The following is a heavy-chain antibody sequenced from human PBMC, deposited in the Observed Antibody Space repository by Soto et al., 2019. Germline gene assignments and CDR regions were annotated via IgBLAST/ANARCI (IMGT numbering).Heavy chain of an antibody. CDR2: IKPDGSEK. V-gene: IGHV3-7*01. Sequence: GGSLRLSCAASGFTFSTYWMYWVRQAPGKGLEWVANIKPDGSEKYYVDSVKGRFTISRDNAKNSLYLQLNSLRAEDTALYYCARDAPGGYYNYWGQGPLVXVSP. CDR3: ARDAPGGYYNY. J-gene: IGHJ4*02. CDR1: GFTFSTYW.